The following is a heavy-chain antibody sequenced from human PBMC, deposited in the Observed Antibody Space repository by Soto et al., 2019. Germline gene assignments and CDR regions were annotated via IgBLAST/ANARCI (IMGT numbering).Heavy chain of an antibody. CDR3: ARVRDGYNFDY. J-gene: IGHJ4*02. V-gene: IGHV2-26*01. Sequence: QVTLKESGPVLVKPTETLTLTCTVSGFSLSNARMGVSWIRQPPGKALEWLAHIFSNAENSFSTSLKSRLTISKDTSKSQVVLTMTNMDPVDTATYYGARVRDGYNFDYWGQGTLVTVSS. CDR2: IFSNAEN. CDR1: GFSLSNARMG. D-gene: IGHD5-12*01.